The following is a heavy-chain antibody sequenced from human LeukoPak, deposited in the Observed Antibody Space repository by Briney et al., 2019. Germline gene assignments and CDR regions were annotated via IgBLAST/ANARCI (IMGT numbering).Heavy chain of an antibody. Sequence: SETLSLTCTVSGGSISSYYWSWIRQPPGKGLEWIGYIYYSGSINYNPSLKSRVTISVDTSKNQFSLKLSSVTAADTAVYYCARDREDALDYWGQGTLVTVSS. D-gene: IGHD1-26*01. CDR2: IYYSGSI. V-gene: IGHV4-59*01. J-gene: IGHJ4*02. CDR3: ARDREDALDY. CDR1: GGSISSYY.